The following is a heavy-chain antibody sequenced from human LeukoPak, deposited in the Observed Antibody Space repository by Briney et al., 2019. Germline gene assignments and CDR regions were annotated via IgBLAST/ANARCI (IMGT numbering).Heavy chain of an antibody. Sequence: PGGSLRLSCAASGFTFSSNYMSWVRQAPGKGLEWISGIRSAVETTHYADSVKGRFIISRDNSKNALSLQLNSLRPEDTALYYCAKHFCTGLDCSLFDSWGQGTLVTVSS. J-gene: IGHJ4*02. V-gene: IGHV3-23*01. CDR2: IRSAVETT. CDR3: AKHFCTGLDCSLFDS. CDR1: GFTFSSNY. D-gene: IGHD3/OR15-3a*01.